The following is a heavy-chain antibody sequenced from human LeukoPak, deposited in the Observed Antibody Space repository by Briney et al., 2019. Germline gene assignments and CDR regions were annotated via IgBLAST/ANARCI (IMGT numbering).Heavy chain of an antibody. J-gene: IGHJ5*02. CDR1: GYTFTVNY. CDR3: ARGSGSSWFDL. V-gene: IGHV1-2*02. CDR2: INANSGGT. Sequence: ASVTVSCTASGYTFTVNYIHWGQQAPGQGLEWMGWINANSGGTKYAQKFQGRVTMTRDESISAAYMQLSSLRSDDTAVYYCARGSGSSWFDLWGQGTLVTVSS. D-gene: IGHD3-10*01.